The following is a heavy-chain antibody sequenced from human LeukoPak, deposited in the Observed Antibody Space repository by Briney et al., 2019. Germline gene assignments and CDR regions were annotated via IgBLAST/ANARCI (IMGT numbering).Heavy chain of an antibody. J-gene: IGHJ5*02. CDR1: GGSIRSYY. CDR2: IYYSGST. CDR3: ARHRGSAAGAFDP. D-gene: IGHD6-13*01. Sequence: SETLSLTCTVSGGSIRSYYWNWIRQPPGKGLEWIGYIYYSGSTNYNPSLKSRVTISIDTSKNQFSLKLSSVTAADTAVYYCARHRGSAAGAFDPWGQGTLVTVSS. V-gene: IGHV4-59*08.